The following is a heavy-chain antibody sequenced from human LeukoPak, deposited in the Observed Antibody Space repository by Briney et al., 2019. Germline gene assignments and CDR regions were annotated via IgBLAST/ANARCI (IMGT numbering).Heavy chain of an antibody. Sequence: PGGSLRLSCAASGFIVSSNYMNWVRQAPGKGLEWVSVIYTDGSTYYADSVKGRFTISRDISRNTVHLQMNSLRAGDTAVYYCARRGDGGRSFDYWGQGTLVTVSS. CDR1: GFIVSSNY. CDR3: ARRGDGGRSFDY. D-gene: IGHD4-23*01. V-gene: IGHV3-53*01. J-gene: IGHJ4*02. CDR2: IYTDGST.